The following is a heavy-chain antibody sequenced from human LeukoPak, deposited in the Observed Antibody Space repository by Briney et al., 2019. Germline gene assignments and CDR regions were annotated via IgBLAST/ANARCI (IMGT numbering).Heavy chain of an antibody. V-gene: IGHV1-69*05. CDR2: IIPIFGTA. CDR3: VTDRSDY. Sequence: VLELMGRIIPIFGTANYAQKFQGRVTITTDESTSTAYMELSSLRSEDTAVYYCVTDRSDYWGQGTLVTVSS. J-gene: IGHJ4*02.